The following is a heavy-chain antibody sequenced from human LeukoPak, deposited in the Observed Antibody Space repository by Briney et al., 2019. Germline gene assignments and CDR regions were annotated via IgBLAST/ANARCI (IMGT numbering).Heavy chain of an antibody. Sequence: GGSLRLSCAASGFTFSSHRMSWVRQAPGKGREGVANIKQDGREKYYVASVKGRFTISRDNATTSLYLQMNSLRAEDTAVYYCARQYDYVWGSYRYFDYWGQGTLITVSS. CDR1: GFTFSSHR. V-gene: IGHV3-7*01. J-gene: IGHJ4*02. CDR3: ARQYDYVWGSYRYFDY. CDR2: IKQDGREK. D-gene: IGHD3-16*02.